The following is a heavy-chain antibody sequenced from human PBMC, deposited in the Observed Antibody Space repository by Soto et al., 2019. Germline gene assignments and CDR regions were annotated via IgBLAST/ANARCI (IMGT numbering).Heavy chain of an antibody. V-gene: IGHV1-24*01. CDR3: ATVPLTMITFGGVIVPQDYYFDY. J-gene: IGHJ4*02. CDR2: FDPEDGET. Sequence: ASVKVSCKVSGYTLTELSMHWVRQAPGKGLEWMGGFDPEDGETIYAQKFQGRVTMTEDTSTDTAYMELSSLRSEDTAVYYCATVPLTMITFGGVIVPQDYYFDYWGQGTLVTVSS. CDR1: GYTLTELS. D-gene: IGHD3-16*02.